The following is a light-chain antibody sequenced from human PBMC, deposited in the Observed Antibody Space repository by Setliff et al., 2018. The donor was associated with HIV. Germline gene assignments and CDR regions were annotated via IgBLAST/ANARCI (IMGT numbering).Light chain of an antibody. CDR1: SSEVGGYDY. V-gene: IGLV2-14*01. CDR3: CSYTSSTTLV. J-gene: IGLJ1*01. Sequence: QSALTQPASVSGSPGQSITISCTGTSSEVGGYDYVSWYQQHPGKVPKLMLYEVGNRPSGVSNSFSGSKSGNTASLTIYGLQAEDEADYYCCSYTSSTTLVFGTGTKVTVL. CDR2: EVG.